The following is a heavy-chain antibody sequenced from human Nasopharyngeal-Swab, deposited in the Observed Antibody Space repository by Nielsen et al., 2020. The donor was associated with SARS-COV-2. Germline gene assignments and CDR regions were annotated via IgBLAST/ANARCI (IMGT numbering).Heavy chain of an antibody. CDR3: ARVTSHDSGWRLDY. CDR2: IYHSGST. Sequence: WIRQPPGKGLEWIGEIYHSGSTNYNPSLKSRATISVDKSKNQFSLKLSSVTAADTAVYYCARVTSHDSGWRLDYWGQGTLVTVSS. J-gene: IGHJ4*02. V-gene: IGHV4-4*02. D-gene: IGHD6-19*01.